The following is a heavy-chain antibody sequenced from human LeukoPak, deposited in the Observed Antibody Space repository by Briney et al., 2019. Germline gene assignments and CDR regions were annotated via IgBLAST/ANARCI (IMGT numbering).Heavy chain of an antibody. CDR1: GDSVTSGDYY. Sequence: SETLSLTCTVSGDSVTSGDYYWSWIRQPPGKGLEWIGYIYYSGSTYYNPSLKSRNTISVDTSKNQFSLKLSSVTAADTAVYYCASGLVQLERRAFSYSYYYYYYGMDVWGQGTTVTVSS. J-gene: IGHJ6*02. V-gene: IGHV4-30-4*01. D-gene: IGHD1-1*01. CDR2: IYYSGST. CDR3: ASGLVQLERRAFSYSYYYYYYGMDV.